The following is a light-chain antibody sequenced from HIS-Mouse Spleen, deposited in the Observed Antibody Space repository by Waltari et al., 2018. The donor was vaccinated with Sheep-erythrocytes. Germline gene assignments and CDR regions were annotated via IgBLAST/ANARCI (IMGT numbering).Light chain of an antibody. J-gene: IGLJ1*01. CDR3: CSYAGSYNHV. V-gene: IGLV2-11*01. CDR2: DVS. Sequence: QSALTQPRSVSGSPGQSVTISCTGTSRDVGGYNYVSWDQQHPGKAPKLMFYDVSKRPARVPDRFSRYKSGNTASLTISGLQAEDEADYYCCSYAGSYNHVFATGTKVTVL. CDR1: SRDVGGYNY.